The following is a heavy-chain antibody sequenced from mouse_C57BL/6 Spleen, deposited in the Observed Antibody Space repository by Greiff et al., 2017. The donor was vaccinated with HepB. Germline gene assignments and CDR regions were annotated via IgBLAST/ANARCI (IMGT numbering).Heavy chain of an antibody. J-gene: IGHJ4*01. V-gene: IGHV1-63*01. D-gene: IGHD1-1*01. CDR2: IYPGGGYT. Sequence: QVQLQQSGAELVRPGTSVKMSCKASGYTFTNYWIGWAKQRPGHGLEWIGDIYPGGGYTNYNEKFKGKATLTADKSSSTAYMQFSSLTSEDSAIYDCARGYYYGSSYGAMDYWGQGTSVTVSS. CDR1: GYTFTNYW. CDR3: ARGYYYGSSYGAMDY.